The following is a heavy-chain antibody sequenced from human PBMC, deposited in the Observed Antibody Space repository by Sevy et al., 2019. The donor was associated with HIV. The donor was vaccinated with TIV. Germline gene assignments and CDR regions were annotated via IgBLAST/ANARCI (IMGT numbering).Heavy chain of an antibody. V-gene: IGHV3-30-3*01. CDR1: GFTFSSYA. CDR3: ARAVYCSSTSCYAGTFDI. D-gene: IGHD2-2*01. Sequence: GGSLRLSCAASGFTFSSYAMHWVRQAPGKGLEWVAVISYDGSNKYYADSGKGRFTISRDNSKNTLYLQMNSLRAEDTAVYYCARAVYCSSTSCYAGTFDIWGQGTMVTVSS. J-gene: IGHJ3*02. CDR2: ISYDGSNK.